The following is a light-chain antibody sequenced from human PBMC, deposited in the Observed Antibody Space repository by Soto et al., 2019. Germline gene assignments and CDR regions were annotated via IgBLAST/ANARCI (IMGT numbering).Light chain of an antibody. CDR2: AAS. Sequence: DIQMTQSPSSLSASVGDRVTITCRASQSISIYLNWYQQKPGKAPKLLMYAASSLQSGVPSRFSGSGSGTDFTLTIDSLQPEYSATYYCQQTYTPPSTTFGQGTRLEIK. V-gene: IGKV1-39*01. CDR3: QQTYTPPSTT. CDR1: QSISIY. J-gene: IGKJ5*01.